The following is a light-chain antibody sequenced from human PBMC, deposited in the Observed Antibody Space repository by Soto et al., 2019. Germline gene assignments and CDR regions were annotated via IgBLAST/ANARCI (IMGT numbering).Light chain of an antibody. Sequence: QSALTQPPSASGSPGQSVTISCTGTSSDVGAYNYVSWYQHRPGKAPKLLIYEVTKRPSGVPDRFSGAKSGNTASLTVSGLQAEDEADYYCTSHAGTNNFTYVFGTGTKVTVL. CDR1: SSDVGAYNY. V-gene: IGLV2-8*01. CDR3: TSHAGTNNFTYV. CDR2: EVT. J-gene: IGLJ1*01.